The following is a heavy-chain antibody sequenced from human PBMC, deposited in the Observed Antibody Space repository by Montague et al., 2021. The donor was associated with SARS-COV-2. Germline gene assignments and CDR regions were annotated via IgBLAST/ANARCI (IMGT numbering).Heavy chain of an antibody. CDR2: IYYSGST. J-gene: IGHJ5*02. Sequence: TLSLTCTVSGGSISSGGYYWSWIRQHPGKGLEWIGHIYYSGSTYYNPSLKSRLTISVDTSKNRFSLKLSSVTAADTAMYYCARARVVVPTTRSWFDPWGQGTLVTVSS. V-gene: IGHV4-31*03. CDR1: GGSISSGGYY. D-gene: IGHD2-2*01. CDR3: ARARVVVPTTRSWFDP.